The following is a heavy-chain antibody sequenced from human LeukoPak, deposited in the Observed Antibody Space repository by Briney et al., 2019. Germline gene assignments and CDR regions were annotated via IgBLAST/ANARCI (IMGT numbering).Heavy chain of an antibody. CDR1: GYTFTSYG. J-gene: IGHJ4*02. Sequence: ASVKVSCKASGYTFTSYGISWVRQAPGQGLEWMGWISAYNGNTNYAQKLQGRVTMTTDTSTSTAYMELRSLRSDDTAVYYCARAGSMVRGVIITDDYWGQGTLVTVSS. CDR3: ARAGSMVRGVIITDDY. V-gene: IGHV1-18*01. D-gene: IGHD3-10*01. CDR2: ISAYNGNT.